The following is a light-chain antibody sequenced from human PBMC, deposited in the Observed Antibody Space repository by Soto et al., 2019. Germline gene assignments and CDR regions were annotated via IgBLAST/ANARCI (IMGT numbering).Light chain of an antibody. CDR2: KAS. Sequence: DIQMTQSPSTLSASIGDRVTITCRASQNIMTWLAWHQQKPGKAPKLLILKASDLDVGVPSRFAGSGSGTEFTLTISNLQPDDVATYYCQQYNAYSPWTFGQGTKVEIK. V-gene: IGKV1-5*03. CDR3: QQYNAYSPWT. CDR1: QNIMTW. J-gene: IGKJ1*01.